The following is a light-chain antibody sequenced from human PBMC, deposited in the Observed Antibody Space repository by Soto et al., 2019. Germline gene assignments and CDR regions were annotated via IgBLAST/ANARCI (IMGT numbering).Light chain of an antibody. CDR1: QSVSSSY. CDR3: LQYGNSPAWT. J-gene: IGKJ1*01. CDR2: GAS. V-gene: IGKV3-20*01. Sequence: EIVLTQSPGTLSLSPGERATLSCRASQSVSSSYLAWYQQKPGQAPRLLIYGASSRATGIPDRFSGSGSGKDFTFTISRLEPEDFAVYYCLQYGNSPAWTFGQGTKVEIK.